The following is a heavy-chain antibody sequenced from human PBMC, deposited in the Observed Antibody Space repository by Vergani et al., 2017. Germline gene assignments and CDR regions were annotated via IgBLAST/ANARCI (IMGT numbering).Heavy chain of an antibody. J-gene: IGHJ4*02. V-gene: IGHV3-23*01. D-gene: IGHD4-23*01. Sequence: EVQLLESGGGLVQPGGSLRLSCAASGFTFSSYAMSWVRQVPGKGLEWVSGISGSGGNTYYANSVKGRFTISRDNSKNTLYLQMNSLRADDTAVYYCARAVSTTVGDPPDYWGQGTLVTVSS. CDR2: ISGSGGNT. CDR3: ARAVSTTVGDPPDY. CDR1: GFTFSSYA.